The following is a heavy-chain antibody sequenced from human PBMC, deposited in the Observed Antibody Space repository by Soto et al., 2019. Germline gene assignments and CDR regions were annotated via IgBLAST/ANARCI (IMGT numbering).Heavy chain of an antibody. CDR3: ARGLSYYDSSGYSDAFDI. V-gene: IGHV1-69*13. Sequence: ASVKVSCKASGGTFSSYGVSWVRQAPGQGLEWMGRIIPVFGIEHYAQKSQGRVTVTADESTSTAYMELSGLTSEDTAVYYCARGLSYYDSSGYSDAFDIWGQGTLVTVSS. J-gene: IGHJ3*02. D-gene: IGHD3-22*01. CDR2: IIPVFGIE. CDR1: GGTFSSYG.